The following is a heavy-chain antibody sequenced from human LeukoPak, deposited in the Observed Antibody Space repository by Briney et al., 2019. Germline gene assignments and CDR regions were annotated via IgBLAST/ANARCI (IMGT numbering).Heavy chain of an antibody. D-gene: IGHD6-13*01. CDR2: ISGSGGST. CDR1: GFTFRSYG. J-gene: IGHJ4*02. V-gene: IGHV3-23*01. Sequence: GGFLRLSCAASGFTFRSYGMSWVRQAPGKGLEWVSAISGSGGSTYYADSVKGRFTSSRDNSKNTLYLQMNSLRHEDTAVYYCATTGYSNRNYWGQGTLVTVSS. CDR3: ATTGYSNRNY.